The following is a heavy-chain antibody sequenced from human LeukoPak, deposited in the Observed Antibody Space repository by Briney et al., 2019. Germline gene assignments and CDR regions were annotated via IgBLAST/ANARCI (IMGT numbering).Heavy chain of an antibody. CDR3: ARESEGIVGTPYYFDY. J-gene: IGHJ4*02. Sequence: PSETLSLTCAVYGGSFSGYYWSWIRQPPGKGLEWIGTIYYSGSTYYNPSLKSRVTISVDTSKNQFSLKLSPVTAADTAVYYCARESEGIVGTPYYFDYWGQGTLVTVSS. D-gene: IGHD1-26*01. CDR2: IYYSGST. V-gene: IGHV4-34*01. CDR1: GGSFSGYY.